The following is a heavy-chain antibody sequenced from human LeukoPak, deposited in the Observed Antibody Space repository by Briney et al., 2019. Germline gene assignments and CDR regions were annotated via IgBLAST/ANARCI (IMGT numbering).Heavy chain of an antibody. J-gene: IGHJ5*02. D-gene: IGHD1-1*01. V-gene: IGHV1-18*01. CDR3: ARDGNWNDGYDWFDP. CDR2: ISAYNGNT. CDR1: GYTFTSYG. Sequence: ASVKVSCKASGYTFTSYGISWVRQAPGQGLEWMGWISAYNGNTNYAQKLQGRVTMTTDTSTSTAYTELRSLRSDDTAVYYCARDGNWNDGYDWFDPWGQGTLVTVSS.